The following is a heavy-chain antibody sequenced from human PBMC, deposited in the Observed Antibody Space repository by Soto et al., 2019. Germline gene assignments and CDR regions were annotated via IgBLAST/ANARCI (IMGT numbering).Heavy chain of an antibody. D-gene: IGHD3-22*01. CDR3: ARGRTYYYDSSGYYWDY. J-gene: IGHJ4*02. V-gene: IGHV4-4*02. CDR1: GGSISSSNW. CDR2: IYHSGST. Sequence: QVQLQESGPGLVKPSGTLSLTCAVSGGSISSSNWWSWVRQPPGKGLEWIGEIYHSGSTNYNPSLKSRVTISVDKSKNQFSLKLSSVTAADTTVYYCARGRTYYYDSSGYYWDYWGQGTLVTVSS.